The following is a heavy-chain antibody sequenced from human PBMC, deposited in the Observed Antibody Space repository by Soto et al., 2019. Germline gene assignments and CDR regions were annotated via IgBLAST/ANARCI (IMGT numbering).Heavy chain of an antibody. D-gene: IGHD1-26*01. CDR2: VIPVLKTA. J-gene: IGHJ4*02. CDR1: GCTFTSYS. CDR3: TKDGLGPTRRYFAF. Sequence: QVQLVQSGAAVKKPGSSVKVSCQASGCTFTSYSITWVRQAPGQGLEWVGRVIPVLKTADYAQKFQGRITITADKSTNTAYMELSSLTPEDTAVYYCTKDGLGPTRRYFAFWGQGTLVNVSS. V-gene: IGHV1-69*08.